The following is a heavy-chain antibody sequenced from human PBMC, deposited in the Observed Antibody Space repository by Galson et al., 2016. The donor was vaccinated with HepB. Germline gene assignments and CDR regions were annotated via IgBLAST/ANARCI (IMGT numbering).Heavy chain of an antibody. D-gene: IGHD4-17*01. J-gene: IGHJ3*01. CDR2: IFYDGSGE. CDR3: GRGVLPSGDYLSLRTPVDL. CDR1: GFSFSAHG. Sequence: SLRLSCAASGFSFSAHGMHWVRQSPGKGLEWVALIFYDGSGEVYGDSLKGRVTISRDNRNDTLYLQIESLRAEDTALYYCGRGVLPSGDYLSLRTPVDLWGLGTMVTVSS. V-gene: IGHV3-33*01.